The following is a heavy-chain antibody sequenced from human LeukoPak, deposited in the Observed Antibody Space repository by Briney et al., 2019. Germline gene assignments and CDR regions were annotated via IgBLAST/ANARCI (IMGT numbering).Heavy chain of an antibody. J-gene: IGHJ5*02. CDR2: INGDGSST. CDR1: GFTFSSYL. V-gene: IGHV3-74*01. Sequence: GGSLRLSCAASGFTFSSYLMHWVRQAPGKGLVWVSRINGDGSSTSYADSVKGRFTVSRDNAKNSLYLQMNSLRAEDTAVYYCVGIAAAGTGWFDPWAREPWSPSPQ. D-gene: IGHD6-13*01. CDR3: VGIAAAGTGWFDP.